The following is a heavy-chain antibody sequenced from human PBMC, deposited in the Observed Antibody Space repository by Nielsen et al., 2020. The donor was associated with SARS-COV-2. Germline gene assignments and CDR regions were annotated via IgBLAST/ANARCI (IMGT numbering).Heavy chain of an antibody. CDR2: ISGSGGST. CDR1: GFTFSSYA. CDR3: AKDFCSSTSCPPWYYYYGMDV. J-gene: IGHJ6*02. Sequence: GGSLRLSCAASGFTFSSYAMSWVRQAPGKGLEWVSAISGSGGSTYYADSVKGRLTISRDNSKNTLYLQMNSLRAEDTAVYYCAKDFCSSTSCPPWYYYYGMDVWGQGTTVTVSS. V-gene: IGHV3-23*01. D-gene: IGHD2-2*01.